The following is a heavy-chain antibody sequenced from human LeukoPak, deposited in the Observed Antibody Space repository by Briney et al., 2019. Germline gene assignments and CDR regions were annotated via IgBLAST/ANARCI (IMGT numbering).Heavy chain of an antibody. D-gene: IGHD3-10*01. CDR2: MSGSDVST. CDR3: ARAADYYGSGSYFPLDY. J-gene: IGHJ4*02. Sequence: GGSLRLSCAASGFTFSSYALSWVRQAPRKGLEWVSAMSGSDVSTYYADSVKGRFTISRDNSKNTLYLQMNSLRAEDTAVYYCARAADYYGSGSYFPLDYWGQGTLVTVSS. CDR1: GFTFSSYA. V-gene: IGHV3-23*01.